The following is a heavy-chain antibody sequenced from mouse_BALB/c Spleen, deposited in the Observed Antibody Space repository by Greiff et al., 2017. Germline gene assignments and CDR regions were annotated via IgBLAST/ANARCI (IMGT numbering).Heavy chain of an antibody. D-gene: IGHD1-1*02. Sequence: VNVVESGPGLVAPSQSLSITCTVSGFSLTSYGVHWVRQPPGKGLEWLGVIWAGGSTNYNSALMSRLSISKDNSKSQVFLKMNSLQTDDTAMYYCAKSYGYYAMDYWGQGTSVTVSS. J-gene: IGHJ4*01. CDR1: GFSLTSYG. V-gene: IGHV2-9*02. CDR3: AKSYGYYAMDY. CDR2: IWAGGST.